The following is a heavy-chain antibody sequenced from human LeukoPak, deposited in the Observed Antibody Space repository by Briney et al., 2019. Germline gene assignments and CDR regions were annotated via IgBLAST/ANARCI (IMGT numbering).Heavy chain of an antibody. V-gene: IGHV4-30-4*01. CDR3: ASYGSGSYFGFSY. CDR2: IYYSGST. D-gene: IGHD3-10*01. CDR1: GVSISSGDYY. Sequence: SQTLSLTCTVSGVSISSGDYYWSWIRQPPGKGLEWIGYIYYSGSTYYNPSLKSRVTISVDTSKNQFSLKLSSVTAADTAVYYCASYGSGSYFGFSYWGQGTLVTVSS. J-gene: IGHJ4*02.